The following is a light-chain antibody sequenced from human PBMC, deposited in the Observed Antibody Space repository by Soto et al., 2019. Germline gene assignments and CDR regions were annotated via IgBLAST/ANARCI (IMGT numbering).Light chain of an antibody. CDR2: EGS. CDR1: SSDVGRYNI. CDR3: CSYAGDRDLI. V-gene: IGLV2-23*01. J-gene: IGLJ2*01. Sequence: QSALTQPASVSGSPGQSITISCTGSSSDVGRYNIVSWYQQHPGKAPKLMIYEGSQRPSGVSDRFSGSKSGNTASLTISGLQAEDEADYYCCSYAGDRDLIFGGGTEVTVL.